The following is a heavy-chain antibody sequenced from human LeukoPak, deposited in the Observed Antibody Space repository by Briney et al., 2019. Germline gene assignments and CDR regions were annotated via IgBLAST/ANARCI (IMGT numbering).Heavy chain of an antibody. Sequence: PSETLSLTCTVSGGSISSYYWSWIRQPPGKGLECIGYIYYSGSTNYNPSLKSPVTISQDTSQNQFAPKLNPVNAADAAVYYCARGKSVAVAGYFDYWGQGTLVTVSS. D-gene: IGHD6-19*01. CDR1: GGSISSYY. J-gene: IGHJ4*02. CDR3: ARGKSVAVAGYFDY. CDR2: IYYSGST. V-gene: IGHV4-59*01.